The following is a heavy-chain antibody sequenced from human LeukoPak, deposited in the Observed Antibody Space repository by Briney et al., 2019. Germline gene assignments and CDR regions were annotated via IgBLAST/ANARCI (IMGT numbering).Heavy chain of an antibody. J-gene: IGHJ4*02. Sequence: ASVKVSCKASGYTFTSYYMHWVRQAPGQGLEWMGIINPSGGSTSYAQKFQGRVTMTRDTSTSTVYMELSSLRSDDTAVYYCARVRTYYYDSSGYYAFDYWGQGTLVTVSS. V-gene: IGHV1-46*01. CDR3: ARVRTYYYDSSGYYAFDY. D-gene: IGHD3-22*01. CDR1: GYTFTSYY. CDR2: INPSGGST.